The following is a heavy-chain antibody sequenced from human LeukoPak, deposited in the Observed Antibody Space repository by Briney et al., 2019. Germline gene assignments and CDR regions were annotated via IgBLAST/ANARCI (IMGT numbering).Heavy chain of an antibody. D-gene: IGHD6-13*01. CDR3: AKDPRRYSRTGGYFDY. Sequence: QLGGSLRLSCAASGFTFSTFAMIWVRQPPGKGLEWVSSIFPSGGEVHYADSVRGRFTISRDNSKSTLSLQMNSLRAEDTAVYYCAKDPRRYSRTGGYFDYWGQGTLVTVSS. CDR1: GFTFSTFA. CDR2: IFPSGGEV. V-gene: IGHV3-23*01. J-gene: IGHJ4*02.